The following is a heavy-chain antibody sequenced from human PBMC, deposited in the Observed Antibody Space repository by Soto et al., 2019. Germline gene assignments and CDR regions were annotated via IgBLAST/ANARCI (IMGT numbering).Heavy chain of an antibody. Sequence: EVQLVESGGGLVQPGGSLRLSCAASGFTFSSYDMHWVRQATGKGLEWVSAIGTAGDTYYPGSVKGRFTISRENAKNSLYLQMNRLRDGDTAVYYCARGLCDGSSCYHDYWGQGTLVTVSS. CDR3: ARGLCDGSSCYHDY. CDR1: GFTFSSYD. V-gene: IGHV3-13*01. D-gene: IGHD6-13*01. J-gene: IGHJ4*02. CDR2: IGTAGDT.